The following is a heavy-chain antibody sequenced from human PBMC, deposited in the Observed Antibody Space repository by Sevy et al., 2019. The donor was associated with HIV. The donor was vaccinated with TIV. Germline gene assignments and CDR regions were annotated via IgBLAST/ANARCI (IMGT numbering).Heavy chain of an antibody. CDR1: GFIFSTYG. D-gene: IGHD1-26*01. CDR3: AKMQGGSYNYYGMDV. J-gene: IGHJ6*02. Sequence: GGSLRLSCAASGFIFSTYGIHWVRQAPGKGLEWVAVISYDGSEKYYADSVRGRFTMSRDNSKNTLYLQMNSLRVEDTAIYHCAKMQGGSYNYYGMDVWGQGTTVTVSS. V-gene: IGHV3-30*18. CDR2: ISYDGSEK.